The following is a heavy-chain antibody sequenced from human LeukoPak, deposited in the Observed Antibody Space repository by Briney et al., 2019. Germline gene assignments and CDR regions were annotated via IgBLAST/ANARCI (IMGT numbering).Heavy chain of an antibody. CDR2: INPNSGGT. Sequence: ASVKVSCKASGYTFTGYYMHWVRQAPGQGLEWMGRINPNSGGTNYAQKFQGRVTMTRDTSISTAYMELSRLRSDDTAVYYCARDVGSPRDAFDIWGQGTMVTVSS. D-gene: IGHD1-26*01. V-gene: IGHV1-2*06. CDR1: GYTFTGYY. J-gene: IGHJ3*02. CDR3: ARDVGSPRDAFDI.